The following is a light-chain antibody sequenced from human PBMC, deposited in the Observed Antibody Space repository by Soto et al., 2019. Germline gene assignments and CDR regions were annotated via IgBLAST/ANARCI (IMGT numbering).Light chain of an antibody. CDR1: QNVYNN. CDR2: DAS. V-gene: IGKV3-15*01. Sequence: EIVMTQSPATLSVSPGEGATLSCKASQNVYNNLAWYQQRPGQPPRLPIYDASTRATGISARFSGSGYGTESTLTISSLQSEDFAVYFCQQCRNWPLTFGGGTKV. J-gene: IGKJ4*01. CDR3: QQCRNWPLT.